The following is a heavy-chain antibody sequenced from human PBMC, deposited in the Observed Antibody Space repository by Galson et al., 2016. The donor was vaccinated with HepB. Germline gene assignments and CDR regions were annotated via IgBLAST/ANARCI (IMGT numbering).Heavy chain of an antibody. CDR1: GASIRSYF. Sequence: ETLSLTCSVSGASIRSYFWTWIRQPPGKGLEYVGYIFYSGSTDYNPSLKSRVTMSVDTSKNQFSLKLRSVTAADTAVYFCARVDYDHWKTFDPWGQGTLVTVSS. CDR3: ARVDYDHWKTFDP. V-gene: IGHV4-59*01. CDR2: IFYSGST. D-gene: IGHD3-3*01. J-gene: IGHJ5*02.